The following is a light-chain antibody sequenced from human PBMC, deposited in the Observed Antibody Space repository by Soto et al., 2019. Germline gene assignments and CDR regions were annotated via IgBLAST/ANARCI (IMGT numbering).Light chain of an antibody. V-gene: IGKV3-15*01. Sequence: EIVLTQSPGTVSLSPGERATLSCRASQSVSSNLAWYQQKPGQAPRLLIYGASTRATGIPARFSGSGSGTEFTLTISSLQSEDFAVYYCQQYNNWPWTFGQGTKVDIK. J-gene: IGKJ1*01. CDR1: QSVSSN. CDR3: QQYNNWPWT. CDR2: GAS.